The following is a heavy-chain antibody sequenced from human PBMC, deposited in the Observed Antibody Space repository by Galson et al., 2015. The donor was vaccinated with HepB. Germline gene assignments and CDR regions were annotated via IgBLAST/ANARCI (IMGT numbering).Heavy chain of an antibody. Sequence: SLRLSCAASGFTFSSNSMNWVRQAPGKGLEWVSSISSSSSYIYYVDSVKGRFTISRDNAKNSLYLQMNSLRAEDTAVYYCAREEVLIAAAGHSYYGMDVWGQGTTVTVSS. CDR2: ISSSSSYI. D-gene: IGHD6-13*01. J-gene: IGHJ6*02. CDR3: AREEVLIAAAGHSYYGMDV. CDR1: GFTFSSNS. V-gene: IGHV3-21*01.